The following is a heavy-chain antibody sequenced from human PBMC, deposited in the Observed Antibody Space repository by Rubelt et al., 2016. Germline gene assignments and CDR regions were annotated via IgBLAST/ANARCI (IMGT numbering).Heavy chain of an antibody. CDR3: SRHCDIGDYGVGWFDP. Sequence: APGKGLEWVAVIWYDGSNKYYADSVKGRFTISRDNSKNTLYLQMNNLKTEDTAVYYCSRHCDIGDYGVGWFDPWGQGTLVTVSS. V-gene: IGHV3-33*01. J-gene: IGHJ5*02. D-gene: IGHD4-17*01. CDR2: IWYDGSNK.